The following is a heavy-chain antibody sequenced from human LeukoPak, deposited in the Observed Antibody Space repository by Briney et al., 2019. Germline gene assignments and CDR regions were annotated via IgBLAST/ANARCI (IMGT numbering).Heavy chain of an antibody. CDR3: ARGGPHYYDSSGCFDY. D-gene: IGHD3-22*01. J-gene: IGHJ4*02. Sequence: ASVKVSCKASGYTFTSYDINWVRQATGQGLEWMGWMNPNSGNTGYAQKFQGRVTINRNTSISTAYMELSSLRSEDTAVYYCARGGPHYYDSSGCFDYWGQGTLVTVSS. CDR1: GYTFTSYD. V-gene: IGHV1-8*03. CDR2: MNPNSGNT.